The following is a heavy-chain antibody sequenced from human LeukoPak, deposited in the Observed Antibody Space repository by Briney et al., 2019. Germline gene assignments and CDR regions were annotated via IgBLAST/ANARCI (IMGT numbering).Heavy chain of an antibody. V-gene: IGHV3-23*01. CDR1: GFTFSSYA. Sequence: GGSLRLSCAASGFTFSSYAMSWVRQAPGKGLEWVSAISGSGGSTYYADSVKGRFTISRDNSKNTLYLQMNSLRAEDTAVYYCAKLNGTPFLGWLSSSDYYYYGMDVWGQGTTVTVSS. CDR2: ISGSGGST. CDR3: AKLNGTPFLGWLSSSDYYYYGMDV. J-gene: IGHJ6*02. D-gene: IGHD3/OR15-3a*01.